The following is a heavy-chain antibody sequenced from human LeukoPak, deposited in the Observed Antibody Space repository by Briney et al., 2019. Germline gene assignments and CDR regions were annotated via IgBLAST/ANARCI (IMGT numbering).Heavy chain of an antibody. Sequence: GGSLRLSCAASGFTFSSYAMHWVGQAPGKGLEWVAVISYEGSNKYYADSVKGRFTISRDNSKNTLYLQMNSLRAEDTAVYYCARDQAERLRYFDPTPFDYWGQGTLVTVSS. CDR2: ISYEGSNK. D-gene: IGHD3-9*01. CDR1: GFTFSSYA. CDR3: ARDQAERLRYFDPTPFDY. V-gene: IGHV3-30-3*01. J-gene: IGHJ4*02.